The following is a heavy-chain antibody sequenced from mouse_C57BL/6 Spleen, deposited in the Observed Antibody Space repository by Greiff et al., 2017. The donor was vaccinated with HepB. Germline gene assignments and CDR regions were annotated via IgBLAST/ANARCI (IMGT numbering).Heavy chain of an antibody. CDR3: AADYSNPFAY. Sequence: VQLQQPGAELVMPGASVKLSCKASGYTFTSYWMHWVKQRPGQGLEWIGEIDPSDSYTNYNQKFKGKSTLTVDKSSSTAYMQLSSLTSEDSAVYYCAADYSNPFAYWGQGTLVTVSA. CDR2: IDPSDSYT. J-gene: IGHJ3*01. D-gene: IGHD2-5*01. CDR1: GYTFTSYW. V-gene: IGHV1-69*01.